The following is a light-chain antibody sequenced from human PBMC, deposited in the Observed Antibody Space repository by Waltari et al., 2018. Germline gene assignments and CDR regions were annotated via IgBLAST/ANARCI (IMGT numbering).Light chain of an antibody. Sequence: QSALTQPASVSGSPGQSITISCSGTDSDVGAYDFVSWYQQHQGTAPHLIIHEVSNRPPGISNRFSASKAGNTASLTICGRQAEDEADYYCRSDTTGSALGVCGTGTRVTVL. J-gene: IGLJ1*01. V-gene: IGLV2-14*01. CDR3: RSDTTGSALGV. CDR2: EVS. CDR1: DSDVGAYDF.